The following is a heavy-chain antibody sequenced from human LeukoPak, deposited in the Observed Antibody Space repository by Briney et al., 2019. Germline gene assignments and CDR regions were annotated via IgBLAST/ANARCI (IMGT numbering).Heavy chain of an antibody. CDR1: GFTFGTFA. CDR3: ARDAVRGNWFDP. Sequence: GGSLRLSCSASGFTFGTFAMHWVRQAPGKGLEYISTISSIGGGTDYADSVKGRFTISRDNAKNSLYLQMNSLRAEDTAVYYCARDAVRGNWFDPWGQGTLVTVSS. CDR2: ISSIGGGT. J-gene: IGHJ5*02. V-gene: IGHV3-64*04. D-gene: IGHD3-10*02.